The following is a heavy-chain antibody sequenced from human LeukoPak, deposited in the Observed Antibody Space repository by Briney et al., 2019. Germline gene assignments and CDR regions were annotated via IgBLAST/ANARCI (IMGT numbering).Heavy chain of an antibody. D-gene: IGHD6-13*01. Sequence: GASVKVSCKASGYTFTSYDINWVRQATGQGLEWMGWMNPYSGNTGYAQKFQGRVSMTSNTSISTAYMELSSLRSEDTAVYYCARGLRREQQLLRAFDDWGQGTLVTVSS. CDR1: GYTFTSYD. V-gene: IGHV1-8*01. CDR3: ARGLRREQQLLRAFDD. J-gene: IGHJ4*02. CDR2: MNPYSGNT.